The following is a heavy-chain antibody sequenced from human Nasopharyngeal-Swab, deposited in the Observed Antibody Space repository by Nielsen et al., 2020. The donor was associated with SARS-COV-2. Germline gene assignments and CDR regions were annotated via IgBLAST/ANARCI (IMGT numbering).Heavy chain of an antibody. CDR1: GFTFSSYD. Sequence: GGSLRLSCAASGFTFSSYDMHWVRQATGKGLEWVSSIGTAGDTYYPGSVKGRFTISRENAKNSLYLQMNSLRAGDTAVYYCARAYSSSWYFMWWYFDLWGRGTLATVSS. D-gene: IGHD6-13*01. CDR2: IGTAGDT. CDR3: ARAYSSSWYFMWWYFDL. V-gene: IGHV3-13*01. J-gene: IGHJ2*01.